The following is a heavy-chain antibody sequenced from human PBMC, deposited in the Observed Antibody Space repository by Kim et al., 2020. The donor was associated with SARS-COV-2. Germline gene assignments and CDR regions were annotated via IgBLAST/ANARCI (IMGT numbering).Heavy chain of an antibody. CDR3: TTGPSDIVVVPAALIPYYYYGMDV. V-gene: IGHV3-15*01. J-gene: IGHJ6*02. Sequence: GGSLRLSCAASGFTFSNAWMSWVRQAPGKELEWVGRIKSKTDGGTTDYAAPVKGRFTISRDDSKNTLYLQMNSLKTEDTAVYYCTTGPSDIVVVPAALIPYYYYGMDVWGQGTTVTVSS. D-gene: IGHD2-2*01. CDR2: IKSKTDGGTT. CDR1: GFTFSNAW.